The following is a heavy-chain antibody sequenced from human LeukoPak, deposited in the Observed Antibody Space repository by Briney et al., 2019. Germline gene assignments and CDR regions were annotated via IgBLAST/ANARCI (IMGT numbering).Heavy chain of an antibody. V-gene: IGHV1-8*03. CDR3: ARGVMVRGVISPPRNYYMDV. CDR1: GYTFTSYD. CDR2: MNPNSGNT. D-gene: IGHD3-10*01. J-gene: IGHJ6*03. Sequence: ASVKVSCKASGYTFTSYDINWVRQATGQGLEWMGWMNPNSGNTGYAQKFQGRVTITRNTSISTAYMELSSLRSEDTAVYYCARGVMVRGVISPPRNYYMDVWGKGTTVTVSS.